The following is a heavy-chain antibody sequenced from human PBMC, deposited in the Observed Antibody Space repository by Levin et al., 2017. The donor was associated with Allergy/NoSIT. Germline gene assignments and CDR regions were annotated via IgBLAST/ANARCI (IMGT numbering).Heavy chain of an antibody. Sequence: GGSLRLSCAASGFTFSSYGMHWVRQAPGKGLEWVAVIWYDGSNKYYADSVKGRFTISRDNSKNTLYLQMNSLRAEDTAVYYCARRDGGLRVPYYYYYGIDVWGQGTTVTVSS. V-gene: IGHV3-33*01. J-gene: IGHJ6*02. CDR3: ARRDGGLRVPYYYYYGIDV. CDR2: IWYDGSNK. CDR1: GFTFSSYG. D-gene: IGHD5-24*01.